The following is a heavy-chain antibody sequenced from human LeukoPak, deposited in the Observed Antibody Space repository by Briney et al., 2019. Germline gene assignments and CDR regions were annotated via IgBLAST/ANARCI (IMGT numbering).Heavy chain of an antibody. CDR1: GYTFTSYG. V-gene: IGHV1-18*01. CDR3: ARWYYHDSSAYYFPGDY. J-gene: IGHJ4*02. D-gene: IGHD3-22*01. CDR2: ISAYNGNT. Sequence: ASVKVSCKASGYTFTSYGISWVRQAPGQGPEWMGWISAYNGNTNYAQKLQGRVTMTTDTSTSTAYMELRSLRSDDTAVYYCARWYYHDSSAYYFPGDYWGQGTLVTVSS.